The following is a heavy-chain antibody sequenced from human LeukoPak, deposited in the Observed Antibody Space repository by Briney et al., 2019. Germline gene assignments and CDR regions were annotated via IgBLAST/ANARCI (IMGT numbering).Heavy chain of an antibody. J-gene: IGHJ4*02. V-gene: IGHV3-23*01. CDR1: GFTFTTYA. Sequence: PGGSLRLSCAASGFTFTTYAMSWVRQAPGKGLEWVSVISGSGGSTYYADSVKGRFTISRDNSKNTLYLQMNSLRVEDTAVYYCAKEHGGMSDYWGQGTLVTVSS. CDR2: ISGSGGST. D-gene: IGHD4-23*01. CDR3: AKEHGGMSDY.